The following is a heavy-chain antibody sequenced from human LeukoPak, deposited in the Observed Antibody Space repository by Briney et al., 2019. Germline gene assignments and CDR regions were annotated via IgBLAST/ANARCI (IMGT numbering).Heavy chain of an antibody. CDR1: GYSISSGYY. J-gene: IGHJ4*02. CDR3: ARLGYGSGSYYAYQPLLFGFDY. Sequence: SETLSLTCTVSGYSISSGYYWGWIRQPPGKGLEWIGSIYHSGSTYYNPSLKSRVTISVDTSKNQFSLKLSSVTAADTAVYYCARLGYGSGSYYAYQPLLFGFDYWGQGTLVTVSS. D-gene: IGHD3-10*01. CDR2: IYHSGST. V-gene: IGHV4-38-2*02.